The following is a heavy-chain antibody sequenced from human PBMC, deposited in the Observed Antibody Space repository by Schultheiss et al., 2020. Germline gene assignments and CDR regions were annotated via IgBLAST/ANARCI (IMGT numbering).Heavy chain of an antibody. Sequence: SETLSLTCTVSGDSVNTDNDYWSWIRQPPGKGLEWIGEIYHSGSTYYNPSLKSRVTISVDKSKNQFSLKLSSVTAADTAVYYCARADGSGSYGALHHYYFDYWGQGTLVTVSS. CDR1: GDSVNTDNDY. CDR2: IYHSGST. D-gene: IGHD3-10*01. CDR3: ARADGSGSYGALHHYYFDY. J-gene: IGHJ4*02. V-gene: IGHV4-39*07.